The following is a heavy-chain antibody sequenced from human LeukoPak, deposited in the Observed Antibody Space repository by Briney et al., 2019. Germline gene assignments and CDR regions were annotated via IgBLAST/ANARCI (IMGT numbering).Heavy chain of an antibody. Sequence: GGSLRLSCAASGFTFSSYEMNWVRQAPGKGLEWVSYISSSGSTIYYADSVKGRFTISRDNAKNSLYLQMNSLRAEDTAVYYCARAQRGYSYGDGFDYWGQGTLVTVSS. D-gene: IGHD5-18*01. CDR3: ARAQRGYSYGDGFDY. CDR2: ISSSGSTI. V-gene: IGHV3-48*03. J-gene: IGHJ4*02. CDR1: GFTFSSYE.